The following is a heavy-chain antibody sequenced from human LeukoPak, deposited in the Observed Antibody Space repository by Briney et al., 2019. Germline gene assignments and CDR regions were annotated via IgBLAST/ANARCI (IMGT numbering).Heavy chain of an antibody. Sequence: SETLSLTCTVSGYSISSGYYWGWIRQPPGKGLEWIGSIYHSGSTYFNPSLKSRVTISVDTTKNQFSLKLSSVTAADTAVYFCARDFYGGYSIDSWGQGTLVTVSS. CDR3: ARDFYGGYSIDS. CDR2: IYHSGST. J-gene: IGHJ4*02. CDR1: GYSISSGYY. D-gene: IGHD4-23*01. V-gene: IGHV4-38-2*02.